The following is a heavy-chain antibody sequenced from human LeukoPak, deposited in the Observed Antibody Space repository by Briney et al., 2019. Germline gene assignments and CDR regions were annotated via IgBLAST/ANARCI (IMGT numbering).Heavy chain of an antibody. CDR1: GFTFSNAW. CDR3: TRVQAGRSGLMDV. V-gene: IGHV3-74*03. D-gene: IGHD2-8*02. CDR2: IGPDGSGT. J-gene: IGHJ6*02. Sequence: GGSLRLSCAASGFTFSNAWMSWVRQAPGKGLVWVSRIGPDGSGTTYADSVKGRFTISRDKSKNTVNLQMNSLRDEDAAAYYCTRVQAGRSGLMDVWGRGTTVTVSS.